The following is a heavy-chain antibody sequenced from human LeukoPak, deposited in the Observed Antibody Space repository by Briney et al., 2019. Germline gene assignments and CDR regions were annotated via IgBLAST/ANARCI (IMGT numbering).Heavy chain of an antibody. CDR3: AKGKGITMIVGYFDY. Sequence: PGGSLRLSCAASGFTFSSYAMSWVRQAPGKGLEWVSAISGSGGSTYYADSVKGRFTISRDNSKNTLYLQMNSLRAEDTAVYYCAKGKGITMIVGYFDYWGQGTLVTVSS. V-gene: IGHV3-23*01. CDR2: ISGSGGST. CDR1: GFTFSSYA. J-gene: IGHJ4*02. D-gene: IGHD3-22*01.